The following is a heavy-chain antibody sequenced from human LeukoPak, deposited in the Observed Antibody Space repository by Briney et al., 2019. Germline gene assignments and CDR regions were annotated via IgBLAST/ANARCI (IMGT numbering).Heavy chain of an antibody. CDR3: AHSTMVRAHAGHWFDP. J-gene: IGHJ5*02. D-gene: IGHD3-10*01. V-gene: IGHV2-5*02. CDR1: GFSLSTTGVG. CDR2: IYWDDDK. Sequence: SGPTLVKPTQTLTLTCTFSGFSLSTTGVGVGWSRQPPGKALEWLALIYWDDDKRYSTPLKNRLTITKDTSKNQVVLTMTNMDPVDTATYYCAHSTMVRAHAGHWFDPWGQGTLVTVSS.